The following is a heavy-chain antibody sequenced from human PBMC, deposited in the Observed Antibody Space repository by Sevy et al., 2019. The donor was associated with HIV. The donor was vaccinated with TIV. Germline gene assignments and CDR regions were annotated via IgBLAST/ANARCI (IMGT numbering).Heavy chain of an antibody. V-gene: IGHV4-39*01. CDR2: IYYSGST. Sequence: SETLSLTCAVSGGSISSSSHYWVWLRQPPGKGLEWIGKIYYSGSTYYNPSLKSRVTISVDTSKNRFSLKLTSVTAADTAVYYCARLGATRFYFDYWGQGTPVTVSS. D-gene: IGHD3-10*01. CDR1: GGSISSSSHY. CDR3: ARLGATRFYFDY. J-gene: IGHJ4*02.